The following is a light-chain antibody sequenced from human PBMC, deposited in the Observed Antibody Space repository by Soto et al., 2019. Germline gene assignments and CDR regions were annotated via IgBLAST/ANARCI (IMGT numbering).Light chain of an antibody. CDR3: QQRSNWPPSIT. J-gene: IGKJ5*01. CDR1: QRVSSSY. CDR2: DAS. Sequence: EIVLTQSPGTLSLSPGERATLSCRASQRVSSSYLAWYQQKPGQAPRLLIYDASSRATGIPDRFSGSGSGTDFTLTISSLEPEDFAVYYCQQRSNWPPSITFGQGTRLEIK. V-gene: IGKV3D-20*02.